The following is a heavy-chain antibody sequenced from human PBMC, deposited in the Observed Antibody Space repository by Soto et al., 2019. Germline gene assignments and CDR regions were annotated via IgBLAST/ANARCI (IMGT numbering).Heavy chain of an antibody. D-gene: IGHD3-22*01. V-gene: IGHV3-33*01. CDR3: ARGGDSSGYSGDAFDI. CDR1: GFTFSSYG. CDR2: IWYDGSNK. Sequence: QVQLVESGGGVVQPGRSLRLSCAASGFTFSSYGMHWVRQAPGKGLEWVAVIWYDGSNKYYADSVKGRFTISRDNSKNPLYLQMNSLRAEDTAVYYCARGGDSSGYSGDAFDIWGQGTMVTVSS. J-gene: IGHJ3*02.